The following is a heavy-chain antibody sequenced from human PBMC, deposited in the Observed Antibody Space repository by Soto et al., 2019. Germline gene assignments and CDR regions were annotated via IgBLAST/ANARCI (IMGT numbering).Heavy chain of an antibody. D-gene: IGHD6-6*01. J-gene: IGHJ1*01. CDR2: IYYSGST. Sequence: KPSETLSLTCTVSGGSISSSSYYWGWIRQPPGKGLEWIGSIYYSGSTYYNPSLKSRVTISVDTSKNQCSLKLSSVTAADTAVYYCARHVGSSSSGLSEYFQHWGQGTLVTVSS. CDR1: GGSISSSSYY. CDR3: ARHVGSSSSGLSEYFQH. V-gene: IGHV4-39*01.